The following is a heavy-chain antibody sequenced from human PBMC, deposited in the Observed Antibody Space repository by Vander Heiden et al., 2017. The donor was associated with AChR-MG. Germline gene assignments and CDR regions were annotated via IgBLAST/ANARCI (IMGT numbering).Heavy chain of an antibody. CDR1: GGTSSSYA. V-gene: IGHV1-69*01. D-gene: IGHD3-22*01. J-gene: IGHJ6*02. CDR2: IIPIFGTA. Sequence: QVQLVQSGAEVTQPGSSVKVSCQASGGTSSSYATSSVRQAPGQGLEWMGGIIPIFGTANYAQKFQGRVTITADESTSTAYMELSSLRSEDTAVYYCARVRYLGSGYYSYYYYYGMDVWGQGTTVTVSS. CDR3: ARVRYLGSGYYSYYYYYGMDV.